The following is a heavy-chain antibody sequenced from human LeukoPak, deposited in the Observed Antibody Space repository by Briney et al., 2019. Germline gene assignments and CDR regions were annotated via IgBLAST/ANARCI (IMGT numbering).Heavy chain of an antibody. CDR1: GGSFSGYY. CDR2: INHSGST. CDR3: ARGSSIAVAGTGLPY. Sequence: SETLSLTCAVYGGSFSGYYWSWIRQPPGKGLEWIGEINHSGSTNYNPSLKSRVTISVDTSKNQFSLKLSSVTAADTAVYYCARGSSIAVAGTGLPYWGQGTLVTVPS. D-gene: IGHD6-19*01. J-gene: IGHJ4*02. V-gene: IGHV4-34*01.